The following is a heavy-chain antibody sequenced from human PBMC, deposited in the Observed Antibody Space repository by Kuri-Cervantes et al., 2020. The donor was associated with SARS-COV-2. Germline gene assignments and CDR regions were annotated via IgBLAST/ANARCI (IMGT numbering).Heavy chain of an antibody. CDR3: ARDSTGVAGVGRFLDY. CDR1: GFTFDDYG. CDR2: INWNGGST. J-gene: IGHJ4*02. Sequence: LSLTCAAPGFTFDDYGMSWVRQAPGKGLEWVSRINWNGGSTGYADSVKGRFTISRDNAKNSLYLQMNNLRAEDTALYFCARDSTGVAGVGRFLDYWGQGALVTVSS. V-gene: IGHV3-20*04. D-gene: IGHD6-19*01.